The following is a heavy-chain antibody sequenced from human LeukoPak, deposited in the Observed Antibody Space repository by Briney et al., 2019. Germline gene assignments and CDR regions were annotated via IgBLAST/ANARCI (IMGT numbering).Heavy chain of an antibody. D-gene: IGHD2-15*01. Sequence: PGGSLRLSCAASGFTFSSHWMSWVRQAPGKGLEWVANIKEDESEKYYVDSVKGRFTISRDNAKNSLYLQMNSLRAEDTAVYYCAKVWGGGTLTAADYWGQGTLVTVSS. V-gene: IGHV3-7*03. CDR1: GFTFSSHW. J-gene: IGHJ4*02. CDR3: AKVWGGGTLTAADY. CDR2: IKEDESEK.